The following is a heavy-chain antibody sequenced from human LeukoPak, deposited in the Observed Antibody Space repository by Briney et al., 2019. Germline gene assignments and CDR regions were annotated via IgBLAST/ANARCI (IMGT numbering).Heavy chain of an antibody. D-gene: IGHD6-19*01. Sequence: SSETLSLTCTVSGGSISTYYWSWIRQPPEKGLEWIGYIYYSGSTNYNPSFKSRVTMSIDTSKNQFSLKLTSVTAADTAVYYCARHGSDWSFDYWGRGALVTVSS. V-gene: IGHV4-59*08. J-gene: IGHJ4*02. CDR2: IYYSGST. CDR1: GGSISTYY. CDR3: ARHGSDWSFDY.